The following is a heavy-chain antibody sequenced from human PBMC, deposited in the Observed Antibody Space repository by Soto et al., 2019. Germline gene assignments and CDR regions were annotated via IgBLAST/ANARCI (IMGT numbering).Heavy chain of an antibody. CDR1: GGTFSSYA. V-gene: IGHV1-69*12. CDR2: ITPIFGTA. D-gene: IGHD6-13*01. CDR3: ARSSIAAAGTENDY. J-gene: IGHJ4*02. Sequence: QVQLVQSGAEVKKPGSSVKVSCKASGGTFSSYAISWVRQAPGQGLEWMGGITPIFGTANYAQKFQGRVTITADESTSTAYMELSRLRSEDTDVYYCARSSIAAAGTENDYWGQGTLVTVSS.